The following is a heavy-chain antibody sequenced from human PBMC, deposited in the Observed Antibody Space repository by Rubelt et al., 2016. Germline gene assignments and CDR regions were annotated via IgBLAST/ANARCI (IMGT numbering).Heavy chain of an antibody. V-gene: IGHV4-59*01. D-gene: IGHD6-13*01. CDR3: ARDSAGFDY. Sequence: QVQLQESGPGLVKPSETLSLTCTVSGGSISSYYWIWIRQPPGKGLEWIGHVYDSGTATYNPSLKSRVAISVDTSKNQFSLRLSSVTAADTAVYFCARDSAGFDYWGQGTLVTVSS. J-gene: IGHJ4*02. CDR2: VYDSGTA. CDR1: GGSISSYY.